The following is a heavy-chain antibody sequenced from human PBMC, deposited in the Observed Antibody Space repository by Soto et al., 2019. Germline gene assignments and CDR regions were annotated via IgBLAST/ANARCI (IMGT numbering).Heavy chain of an antibody. CDR3: AEDNRADRGAFDY. CDR1: GFTFDDFA. V-gene: IGHV3-9*01. Sequence: EVQLVESGGGLVQPGRSLRLSCAASGFTFDDFAMHWVRQAPGKGLEWVSGISWNSAMIGYADSVKGRFTISRDNAKNSLYLQMNSLRPEDTAVYFCAEDNRADRGAFDYWGQGTLVSVFS. CDR2: ISWNSAMI. D-gene: IGHD3-10*01. J-gene: IGHJ4*02.